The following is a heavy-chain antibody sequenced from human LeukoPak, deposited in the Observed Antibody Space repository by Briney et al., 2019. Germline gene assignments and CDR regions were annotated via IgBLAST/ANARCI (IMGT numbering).Heavy chain of an antibody. CDR2: ISAYNGNT. Sequence: ASVKVSCKASGYTFTSYGISWVRQAPGQGLEWMGWISAYNGNTNYAQKLQGRVTMTTDTSTSTAYMELRSLRSDDTAVYYCVREPYYDSSGYPVDYWGQGTLVTVSS. J-gene: IGHJ4*02. CDR1: GYTFTSYG. D-gene: IGHD3-22*01. V-gene: IGHV1-18*01. CDR3: VREPYYDSSGYPVDY.